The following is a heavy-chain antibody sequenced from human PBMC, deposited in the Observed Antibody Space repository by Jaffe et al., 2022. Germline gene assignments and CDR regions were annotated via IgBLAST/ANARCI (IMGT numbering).Heavy chain of an antibody. V-gene: IGHV3-7*05. Sequence: EVQLVESGGGLVQPGGSLRLSCAASGFTFSSYWMSWVRQAPGKGLEWVANIKQDGSEKYYVDSVKGRFTISRDNAKNSLYLQMNSLRAEDTAVYYCARHSEPDYWYFDLWGRGTLVTVSS. CDR3: ARHSEPDYWYFDL. CDR1: GFTFSSYW. J-gene: IGHJ2*01. CDR2: IKQDGSEK. D-gene: IGHD2-15*01.